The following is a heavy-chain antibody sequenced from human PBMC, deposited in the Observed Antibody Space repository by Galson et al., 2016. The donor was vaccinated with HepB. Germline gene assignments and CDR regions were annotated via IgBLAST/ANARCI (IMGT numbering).Heavy chain of an antibody. V-gene: IGHV3-23*01. CDR1: GFSFGSYA. CDR3: AKDPQWTTSSRGAFDV. Sequence: SLRLSCAASGFSFGSYAMSWVRQAPGKGLEWVSTITGRGNITYYADSVEGRFTVSRDNSKRTLFLQMNGLRAEDTAVYYCAKDPQWTTSSRGAFDVWGQGTMLTVFS. D-gene: IGHD6-6*01. J-gene: IGHJ3*01. CDR2: ITGRGNIT.